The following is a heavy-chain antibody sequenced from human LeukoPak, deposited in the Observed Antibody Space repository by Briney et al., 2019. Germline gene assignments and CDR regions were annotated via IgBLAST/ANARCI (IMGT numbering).Heavy chain of an antibody. J-gene: IGHJ6*02. CDR3: AKEATVTTQYHFYGMDL. Sequence: GGSLRLSCAASGFIFSSYVVSWVRQAPGKGLEWVSGSSGSGGKTYYADSVKGRFTISRDNPKNTLYLQMNSLRAEDTAVYYCAKEATVTTQYHFYGMDLWGQGTTVTVSS. V-gene: IGHV3-23*01. CDR1: GFIFSSYV. CDR2: SSGSGGKT. D-gene: IGHD4-17*01.